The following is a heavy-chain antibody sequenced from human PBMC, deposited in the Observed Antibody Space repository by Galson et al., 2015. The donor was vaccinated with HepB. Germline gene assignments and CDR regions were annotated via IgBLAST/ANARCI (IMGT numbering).Heavy chain of an antibody. V-gene: IGHV1-18*01. Sequence: SVKVSCKASGYTFTSYGISWVRQAPGQGLEWMGWISAYNGNTNYAQKLQGRVTMTTDTSTSTAYMELRSLRSDDTAVYYCARDNYNWNYELYFDYWGQGTLVTVSS. D-gene: IGHD1-7*01. CDR1: GYTFTSYG. J-gene: IGHJ4*02. CDR3: ARDNYNWNYELYFDY. CDR2: ISAYNGNT.